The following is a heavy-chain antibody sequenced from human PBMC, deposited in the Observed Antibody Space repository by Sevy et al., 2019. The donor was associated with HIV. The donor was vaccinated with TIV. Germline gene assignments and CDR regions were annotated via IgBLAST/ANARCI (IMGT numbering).Heavy chain of an antibody. J-gene: IGHJ6*03. CDR2: IKQDGSEK. D-gene: IGHD2-8*01. Sequence: GGSLRLSCAASGFTFSSYWMSWVRQAPGKGLEWVANIKQDGSEKYYVDSVKGRFTISRDNAKNSLYLQMNSLRAEDTAVYYCAREEACTPYYYYYYMDVWGKGTTVTVSS. V-gene: IGHV3-7*03. CDR1: GFTFSSYW. CDR3: AREEACTPYYYYYYMDV.